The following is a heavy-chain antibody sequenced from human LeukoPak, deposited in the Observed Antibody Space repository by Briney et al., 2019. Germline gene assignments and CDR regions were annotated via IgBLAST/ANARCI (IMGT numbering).Heavy chain of an antibody. Sequence: GGSLRLSCAASGFTLSSYSMNWVGQARGKGREWVSSISSSSSYIYYADSVKGRFTISRDNAKNSLYLQMNSLRAEDTAVYYCAGGIQLWSPPYFDYWGQGTLVTVSS. V-gene: IGHV3-21*01. CDR3: AGGIQLWSPPYFDY. CDR2: ISSSSSYI. D-gene: IGHD5-18*01. CDR1: GFTLSSYS. J-gene: IGHJ4*02.